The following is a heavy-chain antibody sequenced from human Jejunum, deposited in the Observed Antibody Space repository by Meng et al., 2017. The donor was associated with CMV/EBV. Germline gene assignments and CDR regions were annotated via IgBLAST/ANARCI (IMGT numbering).Heavy chain of an antibody. J-gene: IGHJ4*02. CDR2: IRNDGSNK. CDR3: VKEGLEY. D-gene: IGHD6-6*01. CDR1: GFTFSTYG. V-gene: IGHV3-30*02. Sequence: QGPLVESGGGVVQPGESLRLSCATSGFTFSTYGMHWVRQAPGKGLEWVTFIRNDGSNKYYVDSVKGRFTTSRDNSKNTVYLQVNSLRVEDTAVYYCVKEGLEYWGQGTLVTVSS.